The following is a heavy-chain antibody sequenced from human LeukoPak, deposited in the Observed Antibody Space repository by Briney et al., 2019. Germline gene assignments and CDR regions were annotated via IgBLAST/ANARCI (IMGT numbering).Heavy chain of an antibody. Sequence: PSETLSLTCTVSGGSISSYYWSWIRQPAGKGLEWIGRIYTSGSTNYNPSLKSRVTMSVDTSKNQFSLKLSSVTAADTAVYYCARAGAAAGRVYWYFDLWGRGTLVTVSS. V-gene: IGHV4-4*07. D-gene: IGHD6-13*01. CDR1: GGSISSYY. CDR3: ARAGAAAGRVYWYFDL. J-gene: IGHJ2*01. CDR2: IYTSGST.